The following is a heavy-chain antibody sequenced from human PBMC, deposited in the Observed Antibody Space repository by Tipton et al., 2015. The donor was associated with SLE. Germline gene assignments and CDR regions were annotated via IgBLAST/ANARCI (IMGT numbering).Heavy chain of an antibody. CDR3: ARHNDDGNGYYSFLLDY. CDR2: ISYSGST. CDR1: DDSIRDYY. Sequence: TLSLTCSVSDDSIRDYYFSWIRQPPGKELEWIGYISYSGSTKYNPSLKSRVAISVDTSKNQFSLNGRSVTAADTAMYYCARHNDDGNGYYSFLLDYWGQGTLVTVSS. D-gene: IGHD3-22*01. V-gene: IGHV4-59*08. J-gene: IGHJ4*02.